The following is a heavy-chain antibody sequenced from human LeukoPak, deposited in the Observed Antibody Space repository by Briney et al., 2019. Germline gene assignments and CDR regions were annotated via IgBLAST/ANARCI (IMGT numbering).Heavy chain of an antibody. D-gene: IGHD4-23*01. Sequence: PGGALRLSCGASGFIFTTYWMHGVGQAPGKGLVWVSRVNSGRSSTGYADSVKGRFTVYRENSKNTLSLKMNSLRAEDTAVYYCARGDYGGNSNAFDIWGPGTMVTVSS. CDR3: ARGDYGGNSNAFDI. V-gene: IGHV3-74*01. J-gene: IGHJ3*02. CDR1: GFIFTTYW. CDR2: VNSGRSST.